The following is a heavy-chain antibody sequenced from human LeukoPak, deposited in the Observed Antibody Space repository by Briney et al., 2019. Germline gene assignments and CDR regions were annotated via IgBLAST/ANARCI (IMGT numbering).Heavy chain of an antibody. Sequence: GGSLRLSCAASGFTFSSYGMHWVRQAPGKGLEWVAFIRYDGSNKYYADSVKGRFTISRDNSKNTLYLQMNSLRAEDTAVYYCVRDVGAVRGEVYFDYWGQGTLVTVSS. CDR3: VRDVGAVRGEVYFDY. CDR2: IRYDGSNK. J-gene: IGHJ4*02. CDR1: GFTFSSYG. D-gene: IGHD3-10*01. V-gene: IGHV3-30*02.